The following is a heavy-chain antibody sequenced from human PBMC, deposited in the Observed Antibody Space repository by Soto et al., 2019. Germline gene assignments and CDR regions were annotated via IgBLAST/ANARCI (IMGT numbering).Heavy chain of an antibody. J-gene: IGHJ4*02. D-gene: IGHD3-10*01. Sequence: GGSLRLSCAASGFTFSNAWMSWVRQAPGKGLEWVGRIKSKNDGGPTDYAAPVKGRFTISRDDSKNTLYLQMNSLKTEDTAVYYCTTGRVVRGVITGIFDYWGQGTLVTVSS. CDR2: IKSKNDGGPT. V-gene: IGHV3-15*01. CDR3: TTGRVVRGVITGIFDY. CDR1: GFTFSNAW.